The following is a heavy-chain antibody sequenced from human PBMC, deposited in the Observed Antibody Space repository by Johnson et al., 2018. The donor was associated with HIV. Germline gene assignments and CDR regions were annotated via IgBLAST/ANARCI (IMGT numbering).Heavy chain of an antibody. Sequence: VQLVESGGGLVKPGGSLRLSCAASGFTFSNAWMSWVRQAPGKGLEWVGRIKSKTDGGTTDYAAPVTGRFIISRDDSKTTLYLQMNSLRAEDTAVYYCAKWGTITGTTGVFDIWGQGTMVTVSS. D-gene: IGHD1-7*01. CDR3: AKWGTITGTTGVFDI. V-gene: IGHV3-15*01. J-gene: IGHJ3*02. CDR1: GFTFSNAW. CDR2: IKSKTDGGTT.